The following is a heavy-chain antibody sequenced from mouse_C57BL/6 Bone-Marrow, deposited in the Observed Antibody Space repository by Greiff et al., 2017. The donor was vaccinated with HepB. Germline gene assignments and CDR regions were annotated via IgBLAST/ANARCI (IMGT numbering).Heavy chain of an antibody. J-gene: IGHJ4*01. CDR2: ISAGGSYT. CDR1: GFTFSSYA. D-gene: IGHD1-1*01. V-gene: IGHV5-4*01. Sequence: EVQVVESGGGLVKPGGSLKLSCAASGFTFSSYAMSWVRQTPEKRLEWVATISAGGSYTYYPDNVKGRFTISRDNAKNNLYLQMSHLKAEDTAMYYCARGGYYGSSFAMDYWGQGTAVTVSS. CDR3: ARGGYYGSSFAMDY.